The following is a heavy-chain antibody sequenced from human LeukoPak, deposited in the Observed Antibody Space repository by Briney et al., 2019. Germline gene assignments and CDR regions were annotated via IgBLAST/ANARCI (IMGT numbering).Heavy chain of an antibody. CDR1: GGSISSYY. V-gene: IGHV4-59*01. D-gene: IGHD6-6*01. Sequence: PSETLSLTCTVSGGSISSYYWSWIRQPPGKGLEWIGYIYYSGSTNYNPSLKSRVTISVDTSKNQFSLKLSSVTAADMAVYYCASFESSSSYYFDYWGQGTLVTVSS. CDR3: ASFESSSSYYFDY. J-gene: IGHJ4*02. CDR2: IYYSGST.